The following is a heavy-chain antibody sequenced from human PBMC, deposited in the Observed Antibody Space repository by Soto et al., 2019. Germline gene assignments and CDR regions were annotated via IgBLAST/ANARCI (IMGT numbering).Heavy chain of an antibody. CDR2: MSGSGGST. CDR3: ARAPNWNYESGYFDY. D-gene: IGHD1-7*01. J-gene: IGHJ4*02. Sequence: GGSLRLSCAASGFTFTNYAMSWVRQAPGEGLEWVSSMSGSGGSTYYADSVKGRFTISRDNSRNTLYLQMNSLRAEDTAVYYCARAPNWNYESGYFDYWGQGTLVTVSS. V-gene: IGHV3-23*01. CDR1: GFTFTNYA.